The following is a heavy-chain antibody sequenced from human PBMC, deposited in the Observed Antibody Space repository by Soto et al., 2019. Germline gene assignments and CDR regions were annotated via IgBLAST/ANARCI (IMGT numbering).Heavy chain of an antibody. D-gene: IGHD1-7*01. CDR1: GFTFSSYA. Sequence: QVQLVESGGGVVQPGRSLRLSCAASGFTFSSYAMHWVRQAPGKGLEWVAVISYDGSNKYYADSVKGRFTISRDNSKKPVYLQIKSLRTEATALYFFAGAGWRLELRWYYFVSWGQGNLVTVSS. J-gene: IGHJ4*02. CDR2: ISYDGSNK. V-gene: IGHV3-30-3*01. CDR3: AGAGWRLELRWYYFVS.